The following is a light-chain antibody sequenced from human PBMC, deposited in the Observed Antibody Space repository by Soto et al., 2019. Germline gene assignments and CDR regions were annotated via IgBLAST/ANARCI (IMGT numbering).Light chain of an antibody. CDR3: SSYTNINTRACV. V-gene: IGLV2-14*01. CDR1: SGDVGSYNR. CDR2: EVT. Sequence: QSALTQPASVSGSPGQSSTISCTGTSGDVGSYNRVSWYQQHPGKAPKLIIYEVTDRPSGVSNRFSGSKSGNTASLTISGLQAEDDAEYYCSSYTNINTRACVFGTGTKVTVL. J-gene: IGLJ1*01.